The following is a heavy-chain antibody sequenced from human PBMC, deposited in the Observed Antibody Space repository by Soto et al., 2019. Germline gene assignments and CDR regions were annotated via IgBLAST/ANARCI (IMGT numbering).Heavy chain of an antibody. D-gene: IGHD2-2*01. CDR3: STTQYYYYYGIDV. CDR1: GYSFTSYW. Sequence: PGESRKISCNGSGYSFTSYWISWVRQMPRKGLGWMGRIDPRDSHTNYSPSFQGHLTISADKPISTAYLQWSSLKASHTAMYYCSTTQYYYYYGIDVWGQGTMVTVSS. J-gene: IGHJ6*02. V-gene: IGHV5-10-1*01. CDR2: IDPRDSHT.